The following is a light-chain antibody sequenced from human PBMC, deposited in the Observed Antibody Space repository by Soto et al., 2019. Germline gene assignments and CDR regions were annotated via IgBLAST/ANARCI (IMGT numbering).Light chain of an antibody. V-gene: IGKV3D-15*01. CDR2: AAS. CDR1: QSIGIK. J-gene: IGKJ2*01. Sequence: EIVVTQSPGTLSVSPGERATLSCRASQSIGIKLAWFQQKPGHAPRLLIFAASTRAAGIPAKFSGSGSGTDFTLTISSLQSEDFAVYYCPHYYSWPYNFGQGTKLEIK. CDR3: PHYYSWPYN.